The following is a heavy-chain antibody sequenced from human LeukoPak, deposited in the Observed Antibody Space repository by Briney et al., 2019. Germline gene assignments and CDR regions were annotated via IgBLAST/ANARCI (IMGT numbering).Heavy chain of an antibody. CDR1: GGSFSGYY. Sequence: SETLSLTCAVYGGSFSGYYWSWIRQPPGKGLEWIGEINHSGSTNYNPSLKSRVTISVDTSKNQFSLKLSSVTAADTAVYYCARRLNRYYYGSGSYYNGYYMDVWGKGTTVTISS. J-gene: IGHJ6*03. V-gene: IGHV4-34*01. CDR2: INHSGST. CDR3: ARRLNRYYYGSGSYYNGYYMDV. D-gene: IGHD3-10*01.